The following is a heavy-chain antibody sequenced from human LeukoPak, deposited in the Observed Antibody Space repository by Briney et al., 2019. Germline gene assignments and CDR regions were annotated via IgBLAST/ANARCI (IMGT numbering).Heavy chain of an antibody. J-gene: IGHJ4*02. V-gene: IGHV3-30*02. CDR3: AKSCSGGSCFPDS. Sequence: GGSLRLSCAASGSTFSTYGMHWVRQTPGKGLEWVAFIRYDGSNKVYVDSVKGRFTISRDNSKNTLYLQMDSLRAEDTAVYYCAKSCSGGSCFPDSWGQGTLVTVSS. CDR1: GSTFSTYG. D-gene: IGHD2-15*01. CDR2: IRYDGSNK.